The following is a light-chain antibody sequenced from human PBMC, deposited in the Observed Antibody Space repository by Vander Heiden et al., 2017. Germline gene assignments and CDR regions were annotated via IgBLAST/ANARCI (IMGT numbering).Light chain of an antibody. CDR3: GTWDSSLSAWV. CDR2: DNN. J-gene: IGLJ3*02. Sequence: QSVLTQPPSVSAAPGQKVTISCSGSSSNIGNNYVSWYQQFPGTAPKVLIYDNNKRPSGIPDRFSGSKSGTSATLGITGLQTGDEVDYFCGTWDSSLSAWVFGGGTKLTVL. V-gene: IGLV1-51*01. CDR1: SSNIGNNY.